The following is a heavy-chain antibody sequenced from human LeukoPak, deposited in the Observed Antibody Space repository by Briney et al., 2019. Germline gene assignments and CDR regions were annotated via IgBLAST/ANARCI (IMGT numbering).Heavy chain of an antibody. CDR3: AKLRIVVVPAANGERANDY. CDR1: GFTFSSYG. V-gene: IGHV3-30*02. J-gene: IGHJ4*02. D-gene: IGHD2-2*01. Sequence: GGSLRPSCAASGFTFSSYGMHWVRQAPGKGLEWVAFIRYDGSNKYYADSVKGRFTTSRDNSKNTLYLQMNSLRAEDTAVYYCAKLRIVVVPAANGERANDYWGQGTLVTVSS. CDR2: IRYDGSNK.